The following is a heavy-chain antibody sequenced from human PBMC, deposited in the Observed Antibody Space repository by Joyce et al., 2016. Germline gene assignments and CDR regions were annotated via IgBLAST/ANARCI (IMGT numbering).Heavy chain of an antibody. V-gene: IGHV3-23*01. CDR2: ISGSGGGT. D-gene: IGHD1-7*01. Sequence: EVQLLESGGGLVQPGGSLRLSCAASGFTFSNYAMSWVRQAPGKGLDGVSAISGSGGGTYYADSVKGRFTISRDNSKNTLDLQMNSLGAEDTAVYYCAKEGNWNYEPDAFDIWGQGTMVTVSS. J-gene: IGHJ3*02. CDR3: AKEGNWNYEPDAFDI. CDR1: GFTFSNYA.